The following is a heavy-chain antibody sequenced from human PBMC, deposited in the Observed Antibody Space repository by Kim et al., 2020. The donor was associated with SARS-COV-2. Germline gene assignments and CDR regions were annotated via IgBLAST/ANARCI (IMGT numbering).Heavy chain of an antibody. J-gene: IGHJ3*02. CDR2: IYYSGST. CDR1: GGSISSYY. CDR3: ARTRGYYDSSGYYYSGAFDI. V-gene: IGHV4-59*01. D-gene: IGHD3-22*01. Sequence: SETLSLTCTVSGGSISSYYWSWIRQPPGKGLEWIGYIYYSGSTNYNPSLKSRVTISVDTSKNQFSLKLSSVTAADTAVYYCARTRGYYDSSGYYYSGAFDIWGQGTMVTVSS.